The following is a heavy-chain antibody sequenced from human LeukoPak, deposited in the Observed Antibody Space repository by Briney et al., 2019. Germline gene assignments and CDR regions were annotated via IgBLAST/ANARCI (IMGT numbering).Heavy chain of an antibody. CDR2: IYYSGST. V-gene: IGHV4-59*11. CDR1: GGSISSHY. CDR3: ARDQRCDY. J-gene: IGHJ4*02. Sequence: SETLSLTCTVSGGSISSHYWSWLRQPPGKGLEWIGYIYYSGSTNYNPSLKSRVTISVDTSKNQFSLKLSSVTAADTAVYYCARDQRCDYWGQGTLVTVSS.